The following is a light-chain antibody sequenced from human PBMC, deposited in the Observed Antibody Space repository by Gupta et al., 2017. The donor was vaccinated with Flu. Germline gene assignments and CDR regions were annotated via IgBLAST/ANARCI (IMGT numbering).Light chain of an antibody. Sequence: RVTLSCTGGSAEVGGGEEVHWDQHKPGKAPNLIIYGNNKRPAGVPARFCGSKSGNSASLTITERQEEEEADYYCQADGSTMSVVFGGGTKLTVL. CDR1: SAEVGGGEE. V-gene: IGLV1-40*01. J-gene: IGLJ3*02. CDR2: GNN. CDR3: QADGSTMSVV.